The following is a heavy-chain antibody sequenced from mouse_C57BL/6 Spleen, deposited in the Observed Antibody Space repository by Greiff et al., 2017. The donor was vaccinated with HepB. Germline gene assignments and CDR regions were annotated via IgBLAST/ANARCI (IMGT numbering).Heavy chain of an antibody. CDR3: ARGDYYGRGDDY. CDR1: GYTFTSYW. J-gene: IGHJ2*01. Sequence: VQLQQPGAELVRPGTSVKLSCKASGYTFTSYWMHWVKQRPGQGLEWIGVIDPSDSYTNYNHKFKGKATLTVDTSSSTAYMQLSSLTSEDSAVYYCARGDYYGRGDDYWGQGTTLTVSS. D-gene: IGHD1-1*01. CDR2: IDPSDSYT. V-gene: IGHV1-59*01.